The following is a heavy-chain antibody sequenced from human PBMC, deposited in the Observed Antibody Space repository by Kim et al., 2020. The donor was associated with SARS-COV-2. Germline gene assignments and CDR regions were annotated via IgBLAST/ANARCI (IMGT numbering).Heavy chain of an antibody. Sequence: GGSLRLSCSASGFTFSTFAFDWVRQAPGKGLDWVAIITDDGGEKYYADSVKGRFTISRDDSRNTLYLEMNSLRPDDTAVYYCARDEHPQSATVFAYWGQGTLVTVSS. CDR3: ARDEHPQSATVFAY. V-gene: IGHV3-30*04. CDR2: ITDDGGEK. J-gene: IGHJ4*02. CDR1: GFTFSTFA. D-gene: IGHD1-26*01.